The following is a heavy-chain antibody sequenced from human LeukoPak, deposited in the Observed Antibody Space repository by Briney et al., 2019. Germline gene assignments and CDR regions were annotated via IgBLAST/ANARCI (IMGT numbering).Heavy chain of an antibody. CDR1: GGSFSGYY. J-gene: IGHJ4*02. D-gene: IGHD3-9*01. CDR2: INHSGST. CDR3: ARGHYDILTGYFLYFDY. Sequence: KPSETLSLTCAVYGGSFSGYYGSWIRQPPGKGLEWIGEINHSGSTNYNPSLKSRVTISVDTSKNQFSLKLSSVTAADTAVYYCARGHYDILTGYFLYFDYWGQGTLVTVSS. V-gene: IGHV4-34*01.